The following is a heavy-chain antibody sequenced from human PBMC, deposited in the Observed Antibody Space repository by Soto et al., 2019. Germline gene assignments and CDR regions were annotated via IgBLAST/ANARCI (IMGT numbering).Heavy chain of an antibody. CDR2: IDPSDSYT. V-gene: IGHV5-10-1*01. Sequence: GESLTISCKGSGYSFTSYWISWVRQMHGKGLEWMGRIDPSDSYTNYSPSFQGHVTISADKSISTAYLQWSSLKASDTAMYYCASVRAVAGDQRGYYYYYGMDVWGQGTTVTVSS. CDR3: ASVRAVAGDQRGYYYYYGMDV. J-gene: IGHJ6*02. CDR1: GYSFTSYW. D-gene: IGHD6-19*01.